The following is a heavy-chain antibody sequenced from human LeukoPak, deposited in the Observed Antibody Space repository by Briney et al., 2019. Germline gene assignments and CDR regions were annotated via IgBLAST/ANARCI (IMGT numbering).Heavy chain of an antibody. CDR2: IYYSGST. CDR3: ARGYEDTAMVTYYFDY. D-gene: IGHD5-18*01. V-gene: IGHV4-31*03. CDR1: GGSISSGGYY. J-gene: IGHJ4*02. Sequence: PSQTLSLTCTVSGGSISSGGYYWSWIRQHPGKGLEWIGYIYYSGSTYYNPSLKSRVTISVDTSKNQFSLKLSSVTAADTAVYYCARGYEDTAMVTYYFDYWGQGTLVTVSS.